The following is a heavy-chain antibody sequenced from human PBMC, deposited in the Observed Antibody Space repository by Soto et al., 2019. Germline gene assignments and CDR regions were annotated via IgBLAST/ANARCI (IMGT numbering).Heavy chain of an antibody. CDR2: INTDGSGT. Sequence: HPGVSLRLSFAASGFSFSSDWMHWVGQGPGKGLVWVSRINTDGSGTTYADSVKGRFTISRDNAKNMVYLQMNSLRAEDTAVYYCARDRREPRHYFDYWGLGNMVSVSS. CDR1: GFSFSSDW. D-gene: IGHD1-26*01. CDR3: ARDRREPRHYFDY. V-gene: IGHV3-74*01. J-gene: IGHJ4*02.